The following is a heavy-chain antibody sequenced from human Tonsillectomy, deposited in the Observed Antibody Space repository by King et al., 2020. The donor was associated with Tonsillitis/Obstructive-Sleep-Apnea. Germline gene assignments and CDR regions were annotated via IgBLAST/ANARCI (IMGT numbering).Heavy chain of an antibody. V-gene: IGHV1-46*01. J-gene: IGHJ4*01. CDR2: INPSDGIT. Sequence: QLVQSGAEVKKPGASVSLSCKASGYTFTSYYLHWVRQAPGQGLEWMGIINPSDGITTYAQKFQGRVTMNRDTSTSTVYMELRSLRSEDTAVYYCARDPPVVRVIDYWGHGSLVTVPS. CDR1: GYTFTSYY. CDR3: ARDPPVVRVIDY. D-gene: IGHD3-10*01.